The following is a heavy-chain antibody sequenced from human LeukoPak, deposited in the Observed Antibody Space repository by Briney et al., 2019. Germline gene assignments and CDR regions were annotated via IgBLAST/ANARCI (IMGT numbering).Heavy chain of an antibody. V-gene: IGHV3-48*02. Sequence: GGSLRLSCAASGVNFRDNGLSWVRQAPGEGLECISYISGDGNTIYYADSVKGRFTISRDNAKNSLYLQLNSLRDDDTAVYYCAREAIKDYWGQGTLVTVSS. CDR3: AREAIKDY. CDR1: GVNFRDNG. J-gene: IGHJ4*02. CDR2: ISGDGNTI.